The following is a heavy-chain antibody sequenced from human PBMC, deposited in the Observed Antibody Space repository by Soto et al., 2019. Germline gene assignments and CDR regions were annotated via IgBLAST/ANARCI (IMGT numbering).Heavy chain of an antibody. J-gene: IGHJ6*02. CDR1: GFTFSDYY. CDR3: ARVFNGAIFGVVHYYYYGMDV. Sequence: GGSLRLFCAASGFTFSDYYMSWIRQAPGKGLEWVSYISSSGSTIYYADSVKGRFTISRDNAKNSLYLQMNSLRAEDTAVYYCARVFNGAIFGVVHYYYYGMDVWGQGTTVTVSS. V-gene: IGHV3-11*01. D-gene: IGHD3-3*01. CDR2: ISSSGSTI.